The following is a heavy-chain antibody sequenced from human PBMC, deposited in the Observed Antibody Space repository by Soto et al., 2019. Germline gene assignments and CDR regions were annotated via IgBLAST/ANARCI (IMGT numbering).Heavy chain of an antibody. CDR2: ISGSGGST. CDR3: ANTHYDILTGYYFDY. J-gene: IGHJ4*02. Sequence: GGSLRLSCAASGFTFSSYAMSWVRQAPGKGLEWVSAISGSGGSTYYADSVKGRFTISRDNSKNTLYLQMNSLRAEDTAVYYCANTHYDILTGYYFDYWGQGTLVTAPQ. V-gene: IGHV3-23*01. D-gene: IGHD3-9*01. CDR1: GFTFSSYA.